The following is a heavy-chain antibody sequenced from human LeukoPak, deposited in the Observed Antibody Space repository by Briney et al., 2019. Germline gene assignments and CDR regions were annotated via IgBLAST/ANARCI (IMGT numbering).Heavy chain of an antibody. Sequence: SETLSLTCTVSGGSISSYYWSWIRQPAGKGLEWIGRIYTSGSTNYNPSLKSRVTMSVDTSKNQFSLKLSSVTAADTAVYYCARDDVDYYDSSGYRKYFQHWGQGTLVTVSS. D-gene: IGHD3-22*01. CDR3: ARDDVDYYDSSGYRKYFQH. CDR2: IYTSGST. J-gene: IGHJ1*01. CDR1: GGSISSYY. V-gene: IGHV4-4*07.